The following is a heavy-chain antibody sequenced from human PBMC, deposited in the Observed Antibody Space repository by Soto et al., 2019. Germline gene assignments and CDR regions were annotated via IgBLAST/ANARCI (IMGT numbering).Heavy chain of an antibody. J-gene: IGHJ6*02. D-gene: IGHD3-9*01. CDR1: GFTFSNAW. V-gene: IGHV3-15*07. CDR2: IKSKTDGGTT. Sequence: GSLRLSCAASGFTFSNAWMNCVRQAPGKGLEWVGRIKSKTDGGTTDYAAPVKGRFTISRDDSKNTLYLQMNSLKTEDTAVYYCTTPPVLRYFDWFPDYYYYGMDVWGQGTTVTVSS. CDR3: TTPPVLRYFDWFPDYYYYGMDV.